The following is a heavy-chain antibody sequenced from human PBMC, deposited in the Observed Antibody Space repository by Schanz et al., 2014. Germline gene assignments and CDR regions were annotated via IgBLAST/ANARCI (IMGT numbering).Heavy chain of an antibody. D-gene: IGHD6-13*01. Sequence: VQLVESGGGLVQPGRSLRLSCAASGFTFRSYGMHWVRQAPGKGLEWVANIGYDGSEKYYVDSVKGRFTISRDNSKNTVNLQMNSLRAEDTAVYYCAKEKEEVAADGSFFDYWGQGTLVTVSS. V-gene: IGHV3-30*02. J-gene: IGHJ4*02. CDR1: GFTFRSYG. CDR2: IGYDGSEK. CDR3: AKEKEEVAADGSFFDY.